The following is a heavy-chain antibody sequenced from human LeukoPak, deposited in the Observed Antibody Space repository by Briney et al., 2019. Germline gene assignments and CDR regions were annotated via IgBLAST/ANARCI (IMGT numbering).Heavy chain of an antibody. D-gene: IGHD5-12*01. CDR1: GGSFSGYY. Sequence: SVTLSLTCAVYGGSFSGYYWSWIRQPPGKGLEWIGEINHSGSTNYNPSLKSRVTISVDTSKNQFSLKLSSVTAADTAVYYCARQAVDSGYRRPRWGYYYYMDVWGKGTTVTISS. V-gene: IGHV4-34*01. J-gene: IGHJ6*03. CDR2: INHSGST. CDR3: ARQAVDSGYRRPRWGYYYYMDV.